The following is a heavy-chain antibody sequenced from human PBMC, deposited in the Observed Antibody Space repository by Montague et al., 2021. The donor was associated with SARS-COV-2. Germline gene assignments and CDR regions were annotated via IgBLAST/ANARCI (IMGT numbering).Heavy chain of an antibody. J-gene: IGHJ3*02. CDR1: GASISSSHW. Sequence: SETLSLTCAVSGASISSSHWWSWSRQPPWKGLEWMGEIYHTGSTXXNPXXXSRVTISVDKSKNQFFLKLSSVTATDTAVYFCARAPIVVSGKNAFDIWGQETMVTVSS. CDR2: IYHTGST. D-gene: IGHD6-19*01. V-gene: IGHV4-4*02. CDR3: ARAPIVVSGKNAFDI.